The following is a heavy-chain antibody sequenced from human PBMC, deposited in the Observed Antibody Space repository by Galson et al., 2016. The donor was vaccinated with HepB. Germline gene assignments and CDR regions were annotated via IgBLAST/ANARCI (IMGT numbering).Heavy chain of an antibody. CDR3: ARDQGNYYYYGMDV. Sequence: SLRLSCAASEFTVSSKYMSWVRQAPGKGLEWVSVIYSGGTTYYADSVKGRFTISRDNSKNTLYLQMNSLRAEDTAVYYCARDQGNYYYYGMDVWGQGTTVTVSS. V-gene: IGHV3-53*01. CDR2: IYSGGTT. CDR1: EFTVSSKY. J-gene: IGHJ6*02.